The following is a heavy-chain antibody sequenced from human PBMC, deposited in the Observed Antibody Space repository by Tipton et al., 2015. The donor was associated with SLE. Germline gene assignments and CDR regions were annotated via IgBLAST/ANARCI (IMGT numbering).Heavy chain of an antibody. CDR2: INHSGST. V-gene: IGHV4-39*07. J-gene: IGHJ4*02. CDR3: ARDDFWSGYYNRGDY. Sequence: TLSLTCTVSGGSISSGDYYWSWMRQPPGKGLEWIGEINHSGSTNYNPSLKSRVTISVDTSKNQFSLKLSSVTAADTAVYYCARDDFWSGYYNRGDYWGQGTLVTVSS. D-gene: IGHD3-3*01. CDR1: GGSISSGDYY.